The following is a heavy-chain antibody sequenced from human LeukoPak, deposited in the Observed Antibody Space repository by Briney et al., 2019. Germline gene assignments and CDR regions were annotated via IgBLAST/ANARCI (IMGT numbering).Heavy chain of an antibody. Sequence: SGGSLRLSCAASGFTFSSYAMSWVRQAPGKGLEWVSAISGSGGSTYYADSVKGRFTISRDNSKNTLYLQMNSLRAEDTAVYYCARDAVRGRGGYLDYWGQGTLVTVSS. CDR3: ARDAVRGRGGYLDY. CDR2: ISGSGGST. CDR1: GFTFSSYA. D-gene: IGHD3-22*01. J-gene: IGHJ4*02. V-gene: IGHV3-23*01.